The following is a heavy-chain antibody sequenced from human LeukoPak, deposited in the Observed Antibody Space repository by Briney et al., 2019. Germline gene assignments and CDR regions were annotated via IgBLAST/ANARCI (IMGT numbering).Heavy chain of an antibody. J-gene: IGHJ4*02. Sequence: GRSLRLSCTASGSRFDNFAIQWVRQAPGKGLVWVAVVSANGSNKYYGDSLRGRFTVSRDNSKDTVYLQINSVRSEDAAVYYCARDGRYGSGAMGFFDYWGQGALVTVSS. D-gene: IGHD3-10*01. CDR1: GSRFDNFA. CDR2: VSANGSNK. CDR3: ARDGRYGSGAMGFFDY. V-gene: IGHV3-30*04.